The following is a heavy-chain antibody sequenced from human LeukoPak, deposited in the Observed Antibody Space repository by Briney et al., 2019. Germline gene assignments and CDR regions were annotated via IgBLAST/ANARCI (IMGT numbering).Heavy chain of an antibody. V-gene: IGHV4-31*03. CDR3: ARVTPSGWYFFDY. D-gene: IGHD6-19*01. J-gene: IGHJ4*02. Sequence: SETLSLTCTVSGGSISSGGYYWSWIRQHPGEGLEWIGYIYYSGSTYYNPSLKSRVTISVDTSKNQFSLKLSSVTAADTAVYYCARVTPSGWYFFDYWGQGTLVTVSS. CDR2: IYYSGST. CDR1: GGSISSGGYY.